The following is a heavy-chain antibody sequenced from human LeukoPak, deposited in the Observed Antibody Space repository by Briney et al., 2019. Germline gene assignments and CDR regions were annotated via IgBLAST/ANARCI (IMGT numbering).Heavy chain of an antibody. CDR1: GYTLTGYY. V-gene: IGHV1-2*02. CDR3: ARDDTTGGNFDY. D-gene: IGHD1-1*01. Sequence: ASVKVSCKASGYTLTGYYMHWVRQAPGQGLEWMGWINPNSGGTNYAQKFQGRVTMTRDTSISTAYMELSRLRSDDTAVYYCARDDTTGGNFDYWGQGTLVTVSS. J-gene: IGHJ4*02. CDR2: INPNSGGT.